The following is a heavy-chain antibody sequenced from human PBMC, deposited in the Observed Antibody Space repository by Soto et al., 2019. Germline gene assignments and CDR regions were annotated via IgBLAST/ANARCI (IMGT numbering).Heavy chain of an antibody. J-gene: IGHJ6*02. CDR1: GGSISSSSYY. V-gene: IGHV4-39*01. CDR3: ARHQKPKDIVVVPSPYSGMDV. CDR2: IYYSGST. D-gene: IGHD2-2*01. Sequence: PSETLSLTCTVSGGSISSSSYYWGWIRQPPGKGLEWIGSIYYSGSTYYSPSLKSRVTISVDTSKNQFSLKLSSVTAADTAVYYCARHQKPKDIVVVPSPYSGMDVWGQGTTVTVYS.